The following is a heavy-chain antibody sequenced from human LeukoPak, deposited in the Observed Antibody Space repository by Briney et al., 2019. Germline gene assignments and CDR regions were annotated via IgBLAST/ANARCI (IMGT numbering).Heavy chain of an antibody. CDR3: AKSAREYCHGGSCPFYLDY. V-gene: IGHV4-59*01. Sequence: PSETLSLTCSVSGGSISDYYWSWLRQHPGTPREWVGRIYYSGRSSYNPSLTSRVTLSVDTSTYHFSPKLHSVTAADTAVYYCAKSAREYCHGGSCPFYLDYWGQGILVTVSS. CDR1: GGSISDYY. J-gene: IGHJ4*02. D-gene: IGHD2-15*01. CDR2: IYYSGRS.